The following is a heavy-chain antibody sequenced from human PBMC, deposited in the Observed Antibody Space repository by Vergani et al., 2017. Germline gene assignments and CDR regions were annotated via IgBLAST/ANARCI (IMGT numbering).Heavy chain of an antibody. D-gene: IGHD1-14*01. CDR1: GGSISSGSYY. Sequence: QVQLQESGPGLVKPSQTLSLPCTVSGGSISSGSYYWSWIRQPAGKGLEWIGRIYTSGSTNYNPSLKSRVSLSVDTSKNQFSLKLSSVTAADTAVYYCARGWEPYYMDVWGKGTTVTVSS. V-gene: IGHV4-61*02. CDR2: IYTSGST. CDR3: ARGWEPYYMDV. J-gene: IGHJ6*03.